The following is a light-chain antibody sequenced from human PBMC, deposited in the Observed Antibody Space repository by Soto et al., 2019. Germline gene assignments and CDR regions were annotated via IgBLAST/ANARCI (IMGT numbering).Light chain of an antibody. CDR3: QQYHNWPT. V-gene: IGKV3-15*01. CDR2: GAS. CDR1: QSVSSN. J-gene: IGKJ1*01. Sequence: EIVMTQSPATLSVSPGERATLSFRASQSVSSNLAWYQQKPGQAPRLLIYGASTRASGVPARFRGSGSGTDFTLTVSSLQSEDFAMYYCQQYHNWPTFGQGTKVDIK.